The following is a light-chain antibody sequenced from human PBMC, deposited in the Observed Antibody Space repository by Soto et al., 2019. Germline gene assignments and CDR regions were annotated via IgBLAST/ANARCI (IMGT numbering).Light chain of an antibody. V-gene: IGKV1-5*03. CDR3: QQHNSFSIT. Sequence: DTQMTQSPSPLSASVGDRVTITCRASQSISRCLAWYQQKPGKAPKLLIYKASSLESGVPSRFSGSGSGTEFTLTINSLQADDFATYYCQQHNSFSITFGQGTRLEIK. CDR1: QSISRC. CDR2: KAS. J-gene: IGKJ5*01.